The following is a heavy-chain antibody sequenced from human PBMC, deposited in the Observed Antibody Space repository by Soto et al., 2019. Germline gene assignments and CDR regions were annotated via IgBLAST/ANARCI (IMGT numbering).Heavy chain of an antibody. Sequence: PGGSLRLSCAASEFTFSNYGMHWVRQAPGKGLEWVAVISDDGTSEYYTDSVKGRFTISRDNSKNMLYLQMNSLRAEDTAVYYCAKGYWGLTDPQFDYWGQGTQVTVSS. CDR2: ISDDGTSE. J-gene: IGHJ4*02. D-gene: IGHD7-27*01. CDR1: EFTFSNYG. CDR3: AKGYWGLTDPQFDY. V-gene: IGHV3-30*18.